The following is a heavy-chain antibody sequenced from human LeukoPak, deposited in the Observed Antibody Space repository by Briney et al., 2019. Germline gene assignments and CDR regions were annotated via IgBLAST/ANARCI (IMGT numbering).Heavy chain of an antibody. CDR1: GGSISSGSYD. CDR3: ARDYGYCSSTSCYYYFDY. J-gene: IGHJ4*02. D-gene: IGHD2-2*01. Sequence: SQNLSLTCKVCGGSISSGSYDRSWIRQPAGKGLEWSGRIYTSWGTIYNPSLKSRVTISVATSKNQFSLKLSSVTAADTAVYYCARDYGYCSSTSCYYYFDYWGQGTLVTVSS. CDR2: IYTSWGT. V-gene: IGHV4-61*02.